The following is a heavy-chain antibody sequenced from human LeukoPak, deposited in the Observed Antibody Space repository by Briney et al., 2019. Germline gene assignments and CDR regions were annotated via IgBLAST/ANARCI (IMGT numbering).Heavy chain of an antibody. D-gene: IGHD3-22*01. CDR3: ARDRYDSSGYYYGHDY. J-gene: IGHJ4*02. Sequence: GGSLRLSCAASGFTVSSNYMSWVRQAPGKGLEWVSVIYSGGSTNYADSVKGRFTVSRDNSKNTLYLQMGSLRAEDMAVYYCARDRYDSSGYYYGHDYWGQGTLVTVSS. V-gene: IGHV3-66*01. CDR1: GFTVSSNY. CDR2: IYSGGST.